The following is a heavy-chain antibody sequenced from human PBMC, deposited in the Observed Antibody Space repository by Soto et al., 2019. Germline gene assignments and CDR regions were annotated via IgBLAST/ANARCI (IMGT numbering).Heavy chain of an antibody. CDR2: IYYSGRT. CDR1: GESISSSSYY. J-gene: IGHJ4*02. CDR3: ARQRTTVVTQAYFDH. V-gene: IGHV4-39*01. D-gene: IGHD2-21*02. Sequence: SETLSLTCIVSGESISSSSYYWGWIRQPPGKGLEWIGSIYYSGRTYYNPSFKSRVTISIDTSKNQFSLKLSSVTATDSAVYYCARQRTTVVTQAYFDHWGQGALVTVSS.